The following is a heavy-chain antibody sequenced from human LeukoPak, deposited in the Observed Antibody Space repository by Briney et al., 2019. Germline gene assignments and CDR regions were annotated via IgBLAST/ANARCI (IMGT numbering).Heavy chain of an antibody. CDR3: ATLSPHDYGAGSYCKL. D-gene: IGHD3-10*01. Sequence: PGGSLRLSCAASGFIFSSYAMNWVRQAPGKGLEWVSTITGRGSSIYYADPVKGRFTISRDNSKNTLYLQMNSLSAEDTAVYYCATLSPHDYGAGSYCKLWGQGTLVTVSS. J-gene: IGHJ4*02. CDR1: GFIFSSYA. V-gene: IGHV3-23*01. CDR2: ITGRGSSI.